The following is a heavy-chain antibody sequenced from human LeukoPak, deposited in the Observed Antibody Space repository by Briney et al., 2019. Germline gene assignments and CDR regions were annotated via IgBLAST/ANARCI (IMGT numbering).Heavy chain of an antibody. CDR1: GFTFSSYS. CDR3: ARAPHTSPTDYYFDF. Sequence: GSLRLSCAASGFTFSSYSMNWIRQPPGKGLEWIGTIYSSGSAYYNPSLSVRPTISIDTSKNHFSLQLTSVTAADTAVYFCARAPHTSPTDYYFDFWGPGTLVTVSS. D-gene: IGHD1-14*01. V-gene: IGHV4-39*07. J-gene: IGHJ4*02. CDR2: IYSSGSA.